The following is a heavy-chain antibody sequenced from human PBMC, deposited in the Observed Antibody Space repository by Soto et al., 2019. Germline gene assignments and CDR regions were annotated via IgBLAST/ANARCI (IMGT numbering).Heavy chain of an antibody. CDR3: AKDINLVVVPAAPDAFDI. Sequence: LRLSCAASGFTFDDYAMHWVRQAPGKGLEWVSGISWNSGSIGYADSVKGRFTISRDNAKNSLYLQMNSLRAEDTALYYCAKDINLVVVPAAPDAFDIWGQGTMVTVSS. V-gene: IGHV3-9*01. CDR1: GFTFDDYA. CDR2: ISWNSGSI. D-gene: IGHD2-2*01. J-gene: IGHJ3*02.